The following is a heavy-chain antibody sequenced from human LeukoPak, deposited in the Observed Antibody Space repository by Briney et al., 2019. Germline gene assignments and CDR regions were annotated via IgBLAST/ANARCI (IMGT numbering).Heavy chain of an antibody. J-gene: IGHJ4*02. V-gene: IGHV4-34*01. Sequence: EPSETLSLTCAVYGGSFRGYYWSWIRQLPGKGLEWIGEGDHTGGTKYNPSLKSRVIISADSSKNQFSLKLSSMTAADTAVYHCASPGVGAFDYWGQGILVSVSS. CDR3: ASPGVGAFDY. D-gene: IGHD1-26*01. CDR2: GDHTGGT. CDR1: GGSFRGYY.